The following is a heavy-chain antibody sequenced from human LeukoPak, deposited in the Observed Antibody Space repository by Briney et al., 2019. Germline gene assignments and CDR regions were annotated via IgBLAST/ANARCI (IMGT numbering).Heavy chain of an antibody. CDR3: ARVSSVVSYGYGFDY. D-gene: IGHD5-18*01. V-gene: IGHV1-8*01. Sequence: ASVKVSCKASGYTFTSYDINWVRQATGQGLEWMGWMNPNSGNTGYAQKFQGRVTITRNTSISTAYMELSSLRSEDTAVYYCARVSSVVSYGYGFDYWGQGPLVTVSS. J-gene: IGHJ4*02. CDR2: MNPNSGNT. CDR1: GYTFTSYD.